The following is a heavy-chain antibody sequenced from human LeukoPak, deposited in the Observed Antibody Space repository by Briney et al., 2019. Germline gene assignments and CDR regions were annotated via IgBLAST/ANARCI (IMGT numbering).Heavy chain of an antibody. V-gene: IGHV4-31*03. CDR1: GGSLNDEIHY. D-gene: IGHD6-13*01. CDR3: ARGEAYSSIPSEALDI. J-gene: IGHJ3*02. CDR2: IHYSGRI. Sequence: SETLSLTCSVSGGSLNDEIHYWTWVRQHPGKGLEWLGNIHYSGRISCHPSLKSRISISVDTSKNQFFLRLRSVTAADTAMYHCARGEAYSSIPSEALDIWGQGTMVTVSS.